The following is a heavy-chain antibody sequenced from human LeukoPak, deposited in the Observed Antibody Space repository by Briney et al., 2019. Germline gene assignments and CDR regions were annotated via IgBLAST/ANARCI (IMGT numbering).Heavy chain of an antibody. CDR3: AATYYYGSEKDY. D-gene: IGHD3-10*01. J-gene: IGHJ4*02. Sequence: SETLSLTCTVSGGSISSSSYYWGWIRQPPGEGLEWIGSIYYSGSTNYNPSLKSRVTISVDTSKNQFSLKLSSVTAADTAVYYCAATYYYGSEKDYWGQGTLVTVSS. CDR1: GGSISSSSYY. V-gene: IGHV4-39*07. CDR2: IYYSGST.